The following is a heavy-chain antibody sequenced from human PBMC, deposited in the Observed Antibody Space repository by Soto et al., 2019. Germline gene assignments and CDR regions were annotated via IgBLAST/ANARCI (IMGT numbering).Heavy chain of an antibody. D-gene: IGHD6-13*01. Sequence: ASVKVSCKAPGYTFNIYAMHWVRQAPGQRLEWMGWINAGNGNTKYSQKFQDRVTITTDTSASTAYMELSSLKSEDTAVYYCARDVAAADYWGQGTLVTVSS. J-gene: IGHJ4*02. CDR3: ARDVAAADY. CDR1: GYTFNIYA. CDR2: INAGNGNT. V-gene: IGHV1-3*01.